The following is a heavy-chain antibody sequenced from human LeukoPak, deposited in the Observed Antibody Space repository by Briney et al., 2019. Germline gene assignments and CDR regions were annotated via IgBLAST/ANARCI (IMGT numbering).Heavy chain of an antibody. V-gene: IGHV3-66*01. Sequence: PGGSLRLSCAASGFTVSSNYMSWVRQAPGKGLEWVSVIYSGGSTYYADSVKGRFTISRDNSKNTLYLQMNSLRAEDTAVYYCARDYVAVAGYDYWGQGTLVTVSS. CDR3: ARDYVAVAGYDY. D-gene: IGHD6-19*01. CDR2: IYSGGST. J-gene: IGHJ4*02. CDR1: GFTVSSNY.